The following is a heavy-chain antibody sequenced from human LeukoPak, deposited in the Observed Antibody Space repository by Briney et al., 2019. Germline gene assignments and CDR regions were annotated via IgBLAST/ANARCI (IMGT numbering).Heavy chain of an antibody. CDR2: ISYGGSNK. CDR1: GFTFSSFG. D-gene: IGHD3-22*01. Sequence: GGSLTLSCAASGFTFSSFGMQWARQARGEGLECVAFISYGGSNKYYAHSVKGRFTNSRDNSKNTLYLQMNSLRAEDTAVYYCATAYYYDSSGYLPGYFQHWGQGTLVTVSS. V-gene: IGHV3-30*03. CDR3: ATAYYYDSSGYLPGYFQH. J-gene: IGHJ1*01.